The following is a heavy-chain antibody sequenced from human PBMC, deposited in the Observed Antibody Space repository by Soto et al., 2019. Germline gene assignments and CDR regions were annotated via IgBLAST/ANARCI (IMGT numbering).Heavy chain of an antibody. D-gene: IGHD2-21*02. CDR1: EFIFDDYG. J-gene: IGHJ5*02. CDR2: ISSNSGSR. Sequence: EVQLVESGGGLVQPGRSLRLSCAASEFIFDDYGMHWVRQAPGKGLEWVSSISSNSGSRAYVDSVKGRFIISRDNAKNSLYLQMNSLRPEDTALYHCVKEIAARFGDYQGVFDHWGQGTLVTVSS. V-gene: IGHV3-9*01. CDR3: VKEIAARFGDYQGVFDH.